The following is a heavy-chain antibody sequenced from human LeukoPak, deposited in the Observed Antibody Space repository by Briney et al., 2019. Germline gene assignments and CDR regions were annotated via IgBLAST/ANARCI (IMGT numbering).Heavy chain of an antibody. CDR2: INWNGGST. V-gene: IGHV3-20*04. Sequence: GGSLRLSCAASGFTFDDYGMSWVRQAPGKGLERVSGINWNGGSTGYADSVKGRFTISRDNAKNSLYLQMNSLRAEDTALYYCARGTLKAAATDFDYWGPGTLVTVSS. CDR1: GFTFDDYG. CDR3: ARGTLKAAATDFDY. D-gene: IGHD6-13*01. J-gene: IGHJ4*02.